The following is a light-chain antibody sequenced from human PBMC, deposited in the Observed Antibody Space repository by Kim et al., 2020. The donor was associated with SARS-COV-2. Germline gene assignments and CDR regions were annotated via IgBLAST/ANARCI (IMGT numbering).Light chain of an antibody. CDR3: QSYDSSLMIEV. CDR1: SSNIGAVFD. CDR2: NAA. Sequence: QRVTFSCPGSSSNIGAVFDVHWYQQRPGAAPKLLIYNAARRTSGVPDRFSASKSGTSASLAISGLQAEDEADYYCQSYDSSLMIEVFGTGTKVTVL. J-gene: IGLJ1*01. V-gene: IGLV1-40*01.